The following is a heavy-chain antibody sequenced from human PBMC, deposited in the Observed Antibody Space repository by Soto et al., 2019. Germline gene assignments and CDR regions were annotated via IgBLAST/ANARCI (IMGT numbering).Heavy chain of an antibody. J-gene: IGHJ6*02. CDR3: TTSPHRDSERVFV. D-gene: IGHD1-26*01. V-gene: IGHV3-7*01. CDR1: GFTFSTYW. Sequence: PVGSLSLSCAASGFTFSTYWMSLVRRTPGKGLEWVANIKQDGTEKYYVDSVRGRLTVSRDNAKSSLYLQMNSLRVEDTAVYYCTTSPHRDSERVFVWGQGTTVTVSS. CDR2: IKQDGTEK.